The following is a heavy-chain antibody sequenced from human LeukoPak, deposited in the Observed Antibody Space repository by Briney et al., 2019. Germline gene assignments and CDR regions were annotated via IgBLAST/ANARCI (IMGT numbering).Heavy chain of an antibody. D-gene: IGHD5-24*01. Sequence: SETLSLTCTVSGGSISSYYWSWIRQPPGQGLEWIGYIYYSGSTNYNPSLKSRVTISVDTSKNQFSLKLSSVTAADTAVYYCARDGVGDGYTDWGQGTLVTVSS. CDR1: GGSISSYY. J-gene: IGHJ4*02. V-gene: IGHV4-59*01. CDR2: IYYSGST. CDR3: ARDGVGDGYTD.